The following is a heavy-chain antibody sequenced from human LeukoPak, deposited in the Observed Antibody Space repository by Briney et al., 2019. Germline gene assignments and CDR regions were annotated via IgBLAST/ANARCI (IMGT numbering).Heavy chain of an antibody. CDR1: GYSFTSYW. V-gene: IGHV5-51*01. Sequence: GESLQISCKGSGYSFTSYWIGWVRQMPGKGLEWMGIIYPGDSDTRYSPSFQGQVTIAADKSISTAYLQWSSLKASDNAMYYGAAGVCMVGGVYGMDVWGKGTTVTVSS. CDR2: IYPGDSDT. D-gene: IGHD3-10*01. CDR3: AAGVCMVGGVYGMDV. J-gene: IGHJ6*04.